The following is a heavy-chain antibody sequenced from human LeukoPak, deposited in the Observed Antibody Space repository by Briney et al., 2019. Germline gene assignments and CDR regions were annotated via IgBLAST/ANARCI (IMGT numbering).Heavy chain of an antibody. V-gene: IGHV4-61*02. J-gene: IGHJ4*02. CDR3: ARARREMVDY. CDR1: GGSISSGSYY. Sequence: SQTLSLTCTVSGGSISSGSYYWSWIRQPAGKGLEWIGRIYTSGSTNYNPSLKSRATISVDTSKNQFSLKLSSVTAADTAVYYCARARREMVDYWGQGTLVTVSS. D-gene: IGHD5-24*01. CDR2: IYTSGST.